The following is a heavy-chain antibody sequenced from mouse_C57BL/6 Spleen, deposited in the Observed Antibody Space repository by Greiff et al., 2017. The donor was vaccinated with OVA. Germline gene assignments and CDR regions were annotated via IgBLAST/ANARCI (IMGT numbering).Heavy chain of an antibody. CDR3: ARTITTVVATDYAMDY. CDR2: IYPGGGYT. Sequence: VKLVESGAELVRPGTSVKMSCKASGYTFTNYWIGWAKQRPGHGLEWIGDIYPGGGYTNYNEKFKGKATLTADKSSSTAYMQFSSLTSEDSAIYYCARTITTVVATDYAMDYWGQGTSVTVSS. V-gene: IGHV1-63*01. CDR1: GYTFTNYW. J-gene: IGHJ4*01. D-gene: IGHD1-1*01.